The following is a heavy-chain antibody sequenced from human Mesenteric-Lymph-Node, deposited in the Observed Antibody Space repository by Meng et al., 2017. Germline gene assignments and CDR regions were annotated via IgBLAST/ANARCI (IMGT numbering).Heavy chain of an antibody. CDR1: GCSISSSNW. J-gene: IGHJ4*02. V-gene: IGHV4-4*02. D-gene: IGHD1-14*01. Sequence: QPQRPVPGLVRPSRTLALTVADSGCSISSSNWGSWVRQPPGKGLEWIGEIYHSGSTNYNPSLKSRVTISVDKSKNQFSLKLNSMTAADTAVYYCARDPTGGEDHQRVWGQGTLVTVSS. CDR3: ARDPTGGEDHQRV. CDR2: IYHSGST.